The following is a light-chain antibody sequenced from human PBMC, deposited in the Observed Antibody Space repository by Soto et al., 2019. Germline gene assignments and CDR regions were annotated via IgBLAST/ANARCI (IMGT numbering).Light chain of an antibody. CDR3: CSYAGGSNV. CDR1: SSDVGSYKF. CDR2: EGS. Sequence: SVLTQPASVSGSPGQSITISCTGTSSDVGSYKFFSWYQQYPGKAPKLMIYEGSKRPSGVSDRVSGSKSGNTASLTISGIQAEDEADYFCCSYAGGSNVFGTGTKVTVL. J-gene: IGLJ1*01. V-gene: IGLV2-23*03.